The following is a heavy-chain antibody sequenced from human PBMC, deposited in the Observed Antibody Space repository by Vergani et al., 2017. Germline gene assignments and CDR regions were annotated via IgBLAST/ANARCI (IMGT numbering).Heavy chain of an antibody. J-gene: IGHJ5*02. CDR3: GRVADFYGVGSRLLDL. CDR1: GGSMSGYY. Sequence: QLQESGPGLVKPSETLSLTCTVSGGSMSGYYWSWIRQPPGKELEWIGYMYHSGSTNYNPSLETRVTISGDTSKNQFSLKLNSVTAADTAVYYCGRVADFYGVGSRLLDLWGQGILVTVSS. V-gene: IGHV4-59*01. D-gene: IGHD3-10*01. CDR2: MYHSGST.